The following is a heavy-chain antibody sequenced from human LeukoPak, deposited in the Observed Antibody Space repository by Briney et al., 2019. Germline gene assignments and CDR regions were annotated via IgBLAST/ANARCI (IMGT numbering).Heavy chain of an antibody. J-gene: IGHJ4*02. CDR2: IYSGGTT. CDR1: GFTVSTKY. V-gene: IGHV3-53*01. Sequence: GGSLRLSCAASGFTVSTKYMNWVRQRPGKGLEWVSVIYSGGTTYYADSVKGRFTISRDNSKNRLYLQMNSLRAEDTAVYYCARDYPSLVGTIDYWGQGTLVTVSS. CDR3: ARDYPSLVGTIDY. D-gene: IGHD6-19*01.